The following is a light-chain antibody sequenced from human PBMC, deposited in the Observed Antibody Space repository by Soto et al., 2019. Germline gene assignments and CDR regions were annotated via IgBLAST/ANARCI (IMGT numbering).Light chain of an antibody. V-gene: IGKV3-11*01. CDR3: QQRRMWPIT. J-gene: IGKJ5*01. CDR2: DAY. CDR1: QSFRGL. Sequence: EVLLTQSPVTLSLSPWERATLSCSASQSFRGLLAWYQQKPGQAPRLLIYDAYNRATGIPPRFSGSGSGTDFTLTISSLEPEDSAVYYCQQRRMWPITFGQGTRLEIK.